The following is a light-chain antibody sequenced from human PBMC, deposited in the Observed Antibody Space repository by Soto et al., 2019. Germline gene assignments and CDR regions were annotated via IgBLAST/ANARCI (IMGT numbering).Light chain of an antibody. CDR3: QQRSNWPPT. CDR1: QYVGSR. V-gene: IGKV3-11*01. J-gene: IGKJ1*01. Sequence: EIVLTQSPATLSSSPGETATLSCRASQYVGSRLAWYQHKPGQAPRLLIYGASTRATGIPARFSGSGSGTDFTLTISSLEPEDFAVYYCQQRSNWPPTFGQGTKVDI. CDR2: GAS.